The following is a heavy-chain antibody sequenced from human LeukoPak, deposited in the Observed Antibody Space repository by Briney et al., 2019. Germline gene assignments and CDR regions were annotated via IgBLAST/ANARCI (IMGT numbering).Heavy chain of an antibody. J-gene: IGHJ4*02. CDR1: GYTFTGYY. D-gene: IGHD5-18*01. CDR2: NNPSSGGT. Sequence: XASVKVSCKASGYTFTGYYVHWVRQAPGQGLEWMGWNNPSSGGTNYAQKFQGRVTMTGDTSISTAYMELSRLSSDDTAVYFCAGRPDTSMVAIFDYWGQGTLVTISS. CDR3: AGRPDTSMVAIFDY. V-gene: IGHV1-2*02.